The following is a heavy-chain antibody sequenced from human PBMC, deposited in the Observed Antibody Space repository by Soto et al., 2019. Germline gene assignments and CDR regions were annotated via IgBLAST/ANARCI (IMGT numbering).Heavy chain of an antibody. CDR2: ISGSGADT. V-gene: IGHV3-23*01. D-gene: IGHD3-22*01. CDR3: AKDQSSGSYPFYYYGMDV. CDR1: GFTFSTYA. J-gene: IGHJ6*02. Sequence: PGGSLRLSCAASGFTFSTYAMTWVRQAPGKGLEWVSTISGSGADTYYADSVKGRFTISRDNSKNTLYLQMNSLRAEATAVYYCAKDQSSGSYPFYYYGMDVWGQGTTVTVSS.